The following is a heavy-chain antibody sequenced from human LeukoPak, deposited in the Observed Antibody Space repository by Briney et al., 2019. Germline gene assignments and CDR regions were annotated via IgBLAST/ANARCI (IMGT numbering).Heavy chain of an antibody. CDR3: ARDPRQLPHVHYYYYMDD. J-gene: IGHJ6*03. D-gene: IGHD2-2*01. CDR1: GGTFSSYA. CDR2: IIPIFGTA. V-gene: IGHV1-69*13. Sequence: GASVKVSCKASGGTFSSYAISWVRQAPGQGLEWMGGIIPIFGTANYAQKFQGRVTITADESTSTAYMELSSLRSEDTAVYYCARDPRQLPHVHYYYYMDDWGKGTTVTVSS.